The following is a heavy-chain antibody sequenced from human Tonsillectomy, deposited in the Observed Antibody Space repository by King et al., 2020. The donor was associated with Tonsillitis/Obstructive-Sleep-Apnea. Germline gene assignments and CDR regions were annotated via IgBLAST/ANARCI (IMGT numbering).Heavy chain of an antibody. J-gene: IGHJ5*02. Sequence: VQLVESGGGLVQPGESLRLSCAASGFTFSSYSMNWVRQAPVRWLEWVSYISSSSATIYYADSVKGRFTISRDNAKNSLYLQMNSLRDGDMAVYYCATSGDSGDYRSWGQGTLVTVSS. D-gene: IGHD4-17*01. CDR1: GFTFSSYS. CDR2: ISSSSATI. V-gene: IGHV3-48*02. CDR3: ATSGDSGDYRS.